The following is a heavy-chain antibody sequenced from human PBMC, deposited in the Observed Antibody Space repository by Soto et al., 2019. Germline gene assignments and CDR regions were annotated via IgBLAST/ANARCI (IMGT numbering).Heavy chain of an antibody. V-gene: IGHV4-30-2*01. D-gene: IGHD3-22*01. Sequence: QLQLQESGSGLVKPSQTLSLTCAVSGGSISSGGYSWSWIRQPPGKGLEWIGYIYHSGSTYYNPSLKSRFTISVERSKNQFSLKLSSVTAADTAVYYCARAYYYDSSGYYDHDAFDIWGQGTMVTVSS. CDR3: ARAYYYDSSGYYDHDAFDI. CDR1: GGSISSGGYS. CDR2: IYHSGST. J-gene: IGHJ3*02.